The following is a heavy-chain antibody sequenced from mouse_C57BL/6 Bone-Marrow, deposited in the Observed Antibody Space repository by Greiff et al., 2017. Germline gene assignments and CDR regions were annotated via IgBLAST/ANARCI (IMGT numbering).Heavy chain of an antibody. CDR2: IDPEDGDT. CDR1: GFNIKDYY. CDR3: ALSSSEGYFDG. D-gene: IGHD1-1*01. Sequence: EVQLQQSGAELAKPGASVKLSCTASGFNIKDYYMHWVKQRTEQGLEWIGRIDPEDGDTKYAPKFQGKATITADTSSNTAYLQLSSLTSEDTAVYFCALSSSEGYFDGWGTGTTVTVSS. J-gene: IGHJ1*03. V-gene: IGHV14-2*01.